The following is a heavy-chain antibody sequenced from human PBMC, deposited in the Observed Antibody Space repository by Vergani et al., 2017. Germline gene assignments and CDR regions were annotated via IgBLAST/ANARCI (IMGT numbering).Heavy chain of an antibody. CDR2: MNPISGNT. J-gene: IGHJ4*02. V-gene: IGHV1-8*03. CDR3: VRARRTCTYDHCPRYYYDL. Sequence: QVQLVESGGGVVQPGASVKVSCKASGYTFTSDDINWVRQATGQGLEWMGWMNPISGNTGYAQNLQGRLTITRDTSVNTAYMELSSLTSEDMAVYYCVRARRTCTYDHCPRYYYDLWGQGTLVTVSS. D-gene: IGHD2-8*01. CDR1: GYTFTSDD.